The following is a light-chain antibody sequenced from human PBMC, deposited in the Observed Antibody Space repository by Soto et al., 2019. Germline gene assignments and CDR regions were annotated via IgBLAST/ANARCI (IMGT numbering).Light chain of an antibody. Sequence: QSALTQPASVSGSPGQSITISCTGTSSDVGGYKYVSWYQHHPGKAPKLMIYDVSNRPSGISNRFSGSKSGNTASLTISGLQPEAEGDYYCSSYTTSNTRQIVFGTGTKLTVL. CDR1: SSDVGGYKY. CDR2: DVS. V-gene: IGLV2-14*03. CDR3: SSYTTSNTRQIV. J-gene: IGLJ1*01.